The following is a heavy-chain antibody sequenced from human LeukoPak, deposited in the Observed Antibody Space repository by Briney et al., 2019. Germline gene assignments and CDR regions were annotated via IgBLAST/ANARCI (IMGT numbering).Heavy chain of an antibody. CDR1: GGSISSSSYY. CDR3: ARAPDLSGYSRLYYYYYYMDV. Sequence: PSETLSLTCTVSGGSISSSSYYWGWICQPPGKGLEWIGSIYYSGSTYYNPSLKSRVTISVDTSKNQFSLKLSSVTAADTAVYYCARAPDLSGYSRLYYYYYYMDVWGKGTTVTVSS. V-gene: IGHV4-39*07. J-gene: IGHJ6*03. CDR2: IYYSGST. D-gene: IGHD5-12*01.